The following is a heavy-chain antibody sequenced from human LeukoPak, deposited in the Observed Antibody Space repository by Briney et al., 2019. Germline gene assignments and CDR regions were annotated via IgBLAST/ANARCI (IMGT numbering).Heavy chain of an antibody. J-gene: IGHJ4*02. D-gene: IGHD3-9*01. Sequence: SETLSLTCTVSGGSISSSSYYWGWLRQPPGKGLEWIGSIYYSGSTYYNPSLKSRVTISVDTSKNQFSLKLSSVTAADTAVYYCARELTTYYDILTGYYRNWGQGTLVTVSS. CDR3: ARELTTYYDILTGYYRN. CDR2: IYYSGST. CDR1: GGSISSSSYY. V-gene: IGHV4-39*07.